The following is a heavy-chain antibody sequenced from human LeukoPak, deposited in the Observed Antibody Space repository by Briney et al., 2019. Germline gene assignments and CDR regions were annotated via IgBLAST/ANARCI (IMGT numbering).Heavy chain of an antibody. V-gene: IGHV3-48*04. CDR3: ARENEGFGYNPLDY. D-gene: IGHD5-24*01. Sequence: GGSLRLSCAASGFTLRTYKMNWVRQAPGKGLEWVSYISDISSSKVYADSVKGRFTISRDNAKSSLYLEMNSLRVEDTAVYYCARENEGFGYNPLDYWGQGTLVTVSS. J-gene: IGHJ4*02. CDR1: GFTLRTYK. CDR2: ISDISSSK.